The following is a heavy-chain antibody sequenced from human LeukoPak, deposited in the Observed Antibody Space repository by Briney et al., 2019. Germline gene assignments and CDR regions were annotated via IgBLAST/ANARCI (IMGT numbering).Heavy chain of an antibody. CDR3: AGRKAWYNWNYAAAFDI. J-gene: IGHJ3*02. CDR2: INHSGST. V-gene: IGHV4-34*01. Sequence: SETLSLTCAVYGGSFSGYYWSWIRQPPGKGLEWIREINHSGSTNYNPSLKSRVTISVDTSKNQFSLKLSSVTAADTAVYYCAGRKAWYNWNYAAAFDIWGQGTMVTVSS. D-gene: IGHD1-7*01. CDR1: GGSFSGYY.